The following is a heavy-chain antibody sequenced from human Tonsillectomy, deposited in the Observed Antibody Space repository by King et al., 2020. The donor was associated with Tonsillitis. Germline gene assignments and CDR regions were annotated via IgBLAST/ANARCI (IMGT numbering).Heavy chain of an antibody. J-gene: IGHJ6*02. D-gene: IGHD2-2*01. CDR1: GYTFTSYY. V-gene: IGHV1-46*01. CDR2: INPSGGST. CDR3: ARDGFWEVVPAAMMGHYYYGMDV. Sequence: VQLVESGAEVKKPGASVKVSCKASGYTFTSYYMHWVRQAPGQGLEWMGIINPSGGSTSYAQKFQGRVTMPRDTSTSTVYMELSSLRSEDTAVYYCARDGFWEVVPAAMMGHYYYGMDVWGQGTTVTVSS.